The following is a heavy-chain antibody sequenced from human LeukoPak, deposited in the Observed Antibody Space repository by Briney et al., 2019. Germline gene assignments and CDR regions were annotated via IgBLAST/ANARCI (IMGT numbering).Heavy chain of an antibody. D-gene: IGHD3-3*01. CDR1: GFTFSSYW. CDR3: ASGIGVGDSFDI. J-gene: IGHJ3*02. V-gene: IGHV3-74*01. CDR2: INSDARNT. Sequence: GGSLRLSCAASGFTFSSYWTYWVRQAPGKGLVWVSRINSDARNTNYADSVQGRFTISRDNAKNTLYLQMNSLRVEDTAVYYCASGIGVGDSFDIWGQGTMVTVS.